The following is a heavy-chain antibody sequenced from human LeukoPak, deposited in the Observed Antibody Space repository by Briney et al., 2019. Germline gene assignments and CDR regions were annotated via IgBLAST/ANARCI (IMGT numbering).Heavy chain of an antibody. CDR3: ARGLPTTVYDY. D-gene: IGHD4-17*01. V-gene: IGHV4-34*01. Sequence: SETLSLTCAVYGGSFNFYYWSWLRQPPGKGLEWIGEINHSGSTYYNPSLKSRVTISVDTSKNHFSLKLTSVTAADTAVYYCARGLPTTVYDYWGQGTLVTVSS. CDR1: GGSFNFYY. J-gene: IGHJ4*02. CDR2: INHSGST.